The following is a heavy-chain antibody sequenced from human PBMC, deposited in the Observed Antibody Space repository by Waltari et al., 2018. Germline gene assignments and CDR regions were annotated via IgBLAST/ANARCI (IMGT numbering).Heavy chain of an antibody. Sequence: EVQLVESGGGLVQPGGSLRLSCAASGFTFSSYSMNWVRQAPGKVLEWVSYISSSSSTIYYADSVKGRFTISRDNAKNSLYLQMNSLRAEDTAVYYCAREDETDYGMDVWGQGTTVTVSS. CDR3: AREDETDYGMDV. CDR2: ISSSSSTI. V-gene: IGHV3-48*01. CDR1: GFTFSSYS. J-gene: IGHJ6*02.